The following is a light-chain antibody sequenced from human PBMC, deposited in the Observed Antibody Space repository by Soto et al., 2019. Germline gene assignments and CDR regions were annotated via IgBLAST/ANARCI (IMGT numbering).Light chain of an antibody. J-gene: IGLJ1*01. V-gene: IGLV2-14*01. CDR3: SSYTSSSTYYV. CDR1: SSDVGGYNY. CDR2: DVS. Sequence: QSVLTQPASVSGSPVQSITISCTGTSSDVGGYNYVPWYQQHPGKAPKLMIYDVSNRPSGVSNRFSGSKSGNTASLTISGLQAEDEADYYCSSYTSSSTYYVFGTGTKVTVL.